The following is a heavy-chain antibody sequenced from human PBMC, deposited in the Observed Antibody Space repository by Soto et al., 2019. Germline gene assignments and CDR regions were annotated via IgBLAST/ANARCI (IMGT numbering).Heavy chain of an antibody. Sequence: QVHLVQSGAEVKKPGASVNVSCKTSGYTFTRNGISWVRQAPGQGLEWMGWISPNSGNTRYAQKLQDRVIMTTDTSSSTAYTELRSLRSADTAVYYCGNDRDSNSWPSRDVWGPGTTVTVSS. CDR3: GNDRDSNSWPSRDV. CDR1: GYTFTRNG. CDR2: ISPNSGNT. D-gene: IGHD3-22*01. V-gene: IGHV1-18*01. J-gene: IGHJ6*02.